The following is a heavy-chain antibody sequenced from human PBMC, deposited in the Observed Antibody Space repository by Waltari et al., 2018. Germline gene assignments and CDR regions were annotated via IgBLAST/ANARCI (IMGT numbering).Heavy chain of an antibody. J-gene: IGHJ4*02. Sequence: QLQLQESGPGLVKPSATLSLTCSVSGGSISSPSYYWGWIRQPPGKGLEWIGSFSYDANTYYNPSLKSRITISVDTSKNQFSLQLRSVTAADTAIYYCARPGRVGGGSLMGLDYWGQGTLVTVSS. CDR2: FSYDANT. D-gene: IGHD2-15*01. CDR1: GGSISSPSYY. CDR3: ARPGRVGGGSLMGLDY. V-gene: IGHV4-39*01.